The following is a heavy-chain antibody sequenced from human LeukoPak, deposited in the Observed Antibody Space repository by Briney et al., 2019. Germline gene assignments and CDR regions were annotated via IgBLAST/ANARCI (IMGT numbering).Heavy chain of an antibody. J-gene: IGHJ5*02. Sequence: GGSLRLSCAASGFTFSSYAMSWVRQAPGKGLEWVSAISGSGGSTYYADSVKGRFTISRDNSKNTLYLQMNSLRAEDTAVYYCAKDAYSSGWYDNWFDPWGQGTLVTVSS. CDR2: ISGSGGST. CDR3: AKDAYSSGWYDNWFDP. D-gene: IGHD6-19*01. V-gene: IGHV3-23*01. CDR1: GFTFSSYA.